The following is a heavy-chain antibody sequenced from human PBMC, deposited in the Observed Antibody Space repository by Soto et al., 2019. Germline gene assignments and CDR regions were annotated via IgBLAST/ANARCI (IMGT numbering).Heavy chain of an antibody. J-gene: IGHJ5*02. CDR1: GGSISSVGYY. CDR3: ARLDSSGYYAGFDX. Sequence: SETLSLTCAVSGGSISSVGYYWSWIRQPKGKGLEWIGYIYHSGRTYYNPSLTSRVTISVDRSKNQFSLKLSSVTAADTAVHYCARLDSSGYYAGFDXWGQGTLVTVSX. V-gene: IGHV4-30-2*01. CDR2: IYHSGRT. D-gene: IGHD3-22*01.